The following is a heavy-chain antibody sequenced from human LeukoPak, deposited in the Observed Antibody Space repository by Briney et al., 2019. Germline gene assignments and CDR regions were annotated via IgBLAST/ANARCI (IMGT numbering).Heavy chain of an antibody. CDR3: ARGGRDGYNTPVDY. D-gene: IGHD5-24*01. Sequence: SVKVSCKASGGTFSSYAISWVRQAPGQGLEWMGRIIPILGIANYAQKFQGRVTITADKSTSTAYMELSSLRSEDTAVYYCARGGRDGYNTPVDYWGQGTLVTVSS. CDR1: GGTFSSYA. V-gene: IGHV1-69*04. CDR2: IIPILGIA. J-gene: IGHJ4*02.